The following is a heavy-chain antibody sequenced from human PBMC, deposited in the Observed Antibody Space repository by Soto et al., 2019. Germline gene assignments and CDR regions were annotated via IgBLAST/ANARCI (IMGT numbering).Heavy chain of an antibody. CDR2: IIPIFGTA. CDR1: GGTLSSYA. Sequence: GTSVKVSCKASGGTLSSYAISWVRQATGQGLEWMGGIIPIFGTANYAQKFQGRVTITADESTSTAYMELSSLRSEDTAVYYCARESVSYPGVFTVVTQNYYYYGMDVWGQGTTVTVSS. J-gene: IGHJ6*02. D-gene: IGHD2-15*01. CDR3: ARESVSYPGVFTVVTQNYYYYGMDV. V-gene: IGHV1-69*13.